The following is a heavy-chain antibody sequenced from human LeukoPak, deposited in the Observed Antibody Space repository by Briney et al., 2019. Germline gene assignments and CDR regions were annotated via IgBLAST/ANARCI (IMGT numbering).Heavy chain of an antibody. Sequence: PGGSLRLSCAASGFTFSSYGMSWVRQAPGKGLEWVSAISGSGGSTYYADSVKGRFTISRDNSKNTLYLQMNSLRAEDTAVYYCAKRVAYYGSGSYFGYYYYYYMDVWGKGTTVTISS. J-gene: IGHJ6*03. V-gene: IGHV3-23*01. CDR3: AKRVAYYGSGSYFGYYYYYYMDV. CDR1: GFTFSSYG. CDR2: ISGSGGST. D-gene: IGHD3-10*01.